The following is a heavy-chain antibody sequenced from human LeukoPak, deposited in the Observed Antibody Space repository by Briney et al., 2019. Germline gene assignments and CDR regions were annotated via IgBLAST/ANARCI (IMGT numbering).Heavy chain of an antibody. Sequence: PSETLSLTCTVSGGSISSYYWSWIRQPPGKGLEWIGYIHYSGSTNYNPSLKSRVTISVDTSKNQFSLKLRSVTAADTAVYYCARDITTERVCAFDIWGQGTMVTVSS. J-gene: IGHJ3*02. CDR2: IHYSGST. V-gene: IGHV4-59*01. D-gene: IGHD3-22*01. CDR1: GGSISSYY. CDR3: ARDITTERVCAFDI.